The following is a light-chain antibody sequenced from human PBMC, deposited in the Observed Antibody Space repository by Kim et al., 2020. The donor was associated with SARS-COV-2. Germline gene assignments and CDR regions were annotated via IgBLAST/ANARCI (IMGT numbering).Light chain of an antibody. Sequence: EIVMTQSPATLSVSPGERVILSCRASQSVSSNLAWYQQKPGQAHRLLIYGASTRATGIPARFSGSGSGTEFTLTISSLQSEDFAVYYCQQYKEWPITFGQGTRLEIK. J-gene: IGKJ5*01. CDR1: QSVSSN. V-gene: IGKV3-15*01. CDR3: QQYKEWPIT. CDR2: GAS.